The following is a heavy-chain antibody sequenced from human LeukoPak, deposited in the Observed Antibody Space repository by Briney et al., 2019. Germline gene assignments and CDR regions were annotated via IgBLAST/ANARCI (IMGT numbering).Heavy chain of an antibody. D-gene: IGHD4-23*01. Sequence: GGSLRLSCAASGFSFSNYGMTWVRQAPGKGLEWVSSISGSGDNTHYADSVRGRFTISRDNSKNTLYLQMKSLRAEDTAVYYCAKDDRSGGNAGRSEYWGQGTLVTVSS. CDR2: ISGSGDNT. J-gene: IGHJ4*02. CDR1: GFSFSNYG. CDR3: AKDDRSGGNAGRSEY. V-gene: IGHV3-23*01.